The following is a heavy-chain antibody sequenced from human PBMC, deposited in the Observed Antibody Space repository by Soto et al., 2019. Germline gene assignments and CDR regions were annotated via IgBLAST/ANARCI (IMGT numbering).Heavy chain of an antibody. CDR2: ISYDGSNK. D-gene: IGHD3-9*01. V-gene: IGHV3-30-3*01. CDR3: AECYFDWLPLDY. CDR1: GFTFSSYA. Sequence: GGSLRLSCAASGFTFSSYAMHWVRQAPGKGLEWVAVISYDGSNKYYADSVKGRFTISRDNSKNTLYLQMNSLRAEDTAVYYCAECYFDWLPLDYWGQGTLVTVSS. J-gene: IGHJ4*02.